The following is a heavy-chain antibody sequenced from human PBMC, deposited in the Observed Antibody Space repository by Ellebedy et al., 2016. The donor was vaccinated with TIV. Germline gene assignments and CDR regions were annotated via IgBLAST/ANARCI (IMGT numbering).Heavy chain of an antibody. D-gene: IGHD2-21*02. V-gene: IGHV3-30*18. J-gene: IGHJ4*02. CDR3: AKVAVGFYMGPDCFAY. CDR2: ISHDGMTK. CDR1: GFTFRSYG. Sequence: PGGSLRLSCEASGFTFRSYGMHWVRQAPGKGLEWVAAISHDGMTKYYADSVKDRFTVSRDNSKNTLYLQVNNLRAEDTAVFYCAKVAVGFYMGPDCFAYWGQGTPVTVSS.